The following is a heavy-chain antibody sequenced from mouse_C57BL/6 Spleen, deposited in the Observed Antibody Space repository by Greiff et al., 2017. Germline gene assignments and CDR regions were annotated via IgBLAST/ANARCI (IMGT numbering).Heavy chain of an antibody. CDR2: ISSGSSTI. CDR3: ARGVH. V-gene: IGHV5-17*01. J-gene: IGHJ3*01. CDR1: GFTFSDYG. Sequence: EVKVVESGGGLVKPGGSLKLSCAASGFTFSDYGMHWVRQAPGKGLEWVAYISSGSSTIYYAATVKGRFTISRDNAKNTLFLQMTSLRSEDTAMYYCARGVHWGQGTLVTVSA.